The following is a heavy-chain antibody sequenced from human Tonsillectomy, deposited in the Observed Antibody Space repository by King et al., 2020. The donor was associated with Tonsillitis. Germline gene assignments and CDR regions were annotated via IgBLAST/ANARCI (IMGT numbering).Heavy chain of an antibody. CDR3: ARDPRRGPDY. V-gene: IGHV3-11*01. J-gene: IGHJ4*02. Sequence: VQLVESGGGLVNPGGSLRLSCAASGFTFSDYYMTWIRQAPGKGLEWVSYISSSGYSIYSADSVQGRFTISRDNAKNSLYLQMNSLRAEDTAIYYCARDPRRGPDYWGQGTLVTVSP. D-gene: IGHD3-10*01. CDR2: ISSSGYSI. CDR1: GFTFSDYY.